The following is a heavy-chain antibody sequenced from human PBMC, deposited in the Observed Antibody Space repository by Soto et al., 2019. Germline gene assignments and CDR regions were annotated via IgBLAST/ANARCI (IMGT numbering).Heavy chain of an antibody. V-gene: IGHV1-69*06. J-gene: IGHJ6*02. D-gene: IGHD3-9*01. CDR1: GGTFSSYA. Sequence: ASVKVSCKASGGTFSSYAISWVRQAPGQGLEWMGGIIPIFGTANYAQKFQGRVTITADKSTSTAYMELSSLRSEDTAVYYCAGGTGYSIHYGMDVWGQGTTVTVSS. CDR2: IIPIFGTA. CDR3: AGGTGYSIHYGMDV.